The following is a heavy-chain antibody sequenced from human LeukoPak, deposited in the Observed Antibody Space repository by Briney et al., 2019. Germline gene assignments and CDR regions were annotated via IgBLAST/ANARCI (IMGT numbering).Heavy chain of an antibody. V-gene: IGHV4-34*01. CDR2: IHHRGST. Sequence: PSETLSLTCAVYGGSLRVYYWSWIRQPPGKGLEGIGDIHHRGSTNLRPSLESRVTISVDTSKNQCSLKLSSVTAADTAVYYCARGIRITFGGVIGDYYYYYMDVWGKGTTVTVSS. D-gene: IGHD3-16*02. J-gene: IGHJ6*03. CDR3: ARGIRITFGGVIGDYYYYYMDV. CDR1: GGSLRVYY.